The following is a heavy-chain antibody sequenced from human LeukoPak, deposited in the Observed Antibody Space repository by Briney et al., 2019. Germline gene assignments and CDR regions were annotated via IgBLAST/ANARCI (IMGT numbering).Heavy chain of an antibody. CDR3: ASGLSAYYYSPLDY. J-gene: IGHJ4*02. CDR2: IIPILAIA. V-gene: IGHV1-69*04. D-gene: IGHD3-22*01. CDR1: GGTSSNYG. Sequence: SVKVSCKASGGTSSNYGISWVRQAPGQGLEWMGRIIPILAIANYAQNFQGRVTINADKSTSTAYMELSSLRSEDTAVYYCASGLSAYYYSPLDYWGQGTLVTVSS.